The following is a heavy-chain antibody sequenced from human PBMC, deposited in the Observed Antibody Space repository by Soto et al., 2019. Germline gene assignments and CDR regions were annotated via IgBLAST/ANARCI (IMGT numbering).Heavy chain of an antibody. Sequence: GASVKVSCKASGYSFTSYDINWVRQATGQGLEWMGWMTPNSGNTGYAQKFQGRVTMTRNTSISTAYMELSSLRSEDTAVYYCAREPAPGYYYGMDVWGQGTTVTVSS. J-gene: IGHJ6*02. CDR2: MTPNSGNT. CDR1: GYSFTSYD. V-gene: IGHV1-8*01. CDR3: AREPAPGYYYGMDV.